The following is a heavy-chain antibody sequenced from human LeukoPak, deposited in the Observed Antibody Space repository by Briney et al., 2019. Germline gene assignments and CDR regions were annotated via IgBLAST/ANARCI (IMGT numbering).Heavy chain of an antibody. J-gene: IGHJ4*02. D-gene: IGHD2-2*01. CDR1: GFTFGDYA. Sequence: GGSLRLFCTASGFTFGDYAMSWVRQAPGKGLEWVSAISGSGVTTYYADSVKGRFTISRDNSKHTLYLQMNSLRAEDTAVYYCSKWKAIVLVPAARSPIDYWGQGTLVTVSS. V-gene: IGHV3-23*01. CDR2: ISGSGVTT. CDR3: SKWKAIVLVPAARSPIDY.